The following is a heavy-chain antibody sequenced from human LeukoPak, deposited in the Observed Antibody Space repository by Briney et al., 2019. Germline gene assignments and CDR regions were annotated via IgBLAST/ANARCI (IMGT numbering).Heavy chain of an antibody. CDR3: AGDLRGRFDY. J-gene: IGHJ4*02. Sequence: PGGSLRLSCAASGFTFSNYSVTWVRQAPGKGLEWVSVVSDNGIFTYYADSVKGRFTISRDNSENTLYLQMDSLRAEDTAFYYGAGDLRGRFDYWGQGALVTVSS. V-gene: IGHV3-23*01. CDR1: GFTFSNYS. D-gene: IGHD3-10*01. CDR2: VSDNGIFT.